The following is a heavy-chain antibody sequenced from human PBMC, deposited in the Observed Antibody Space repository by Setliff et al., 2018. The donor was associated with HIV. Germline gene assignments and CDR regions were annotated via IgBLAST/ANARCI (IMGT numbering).Heavy chain of an antibody. Sequence: ASVKVSCKTSGYSFINYAINWVRQAPGQGLQWMGWINTQTGSPTYAQAFTGRFVFSVDSTVTTAYLQISGLKADDTAVYYCARALYGEYGGDLNWLDPWGQGTLVTVPQ. V-gene: IGHV7-4-1*02. D-gene: IGHD4-17*01. CDR3: ARALYGEYGGDLNWLDP. CDR1: GYSFINYA. J-gene: IGHJ5*02. CDR2: INTQTGSP.